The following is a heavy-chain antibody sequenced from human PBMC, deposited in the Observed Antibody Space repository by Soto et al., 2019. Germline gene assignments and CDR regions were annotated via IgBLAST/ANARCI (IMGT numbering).Heavy chain of an antibody. J-gene: IGHJ4*02. CDR1: GGTFSSYA. Sequence: SVKVSCKASGGTFSSYAISWVRQAPGQGLEWMGGIIPIFGTANYAQKFQGRVTITADESTSTAYMELSSLRSEDTAVYYCARVMVDTAMDTFDYWGQGTLVTVSS. CDR3: ARVMVDTAMDTFDY. D-gene: IGHD5-18*01. CDR2: IIPIFGTA. V-gene: IGHV1-69*13.